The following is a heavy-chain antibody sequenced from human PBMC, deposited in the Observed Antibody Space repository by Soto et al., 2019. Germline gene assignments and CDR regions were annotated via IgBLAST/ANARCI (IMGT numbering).Heavy chain of an antibody. CDR2: ISYDGSNK. Sequence: LRLCCAASGFTFSTYAMHWVRQAPGRGLEWVGVISYDGSNKYYADSVKGRFTIAIDNPKNTLYLQLHRLGAEDTAVNYCARTACRGWRYYCLDVWGQGITVTVSS. V-gene: IGHV3-30-3*01. CDR1: GFTFSTYA. D-gene: IGHD2-15*01. CDR3: ARTACRGWRYYCLDV. J-gene: IGHJ6*02.